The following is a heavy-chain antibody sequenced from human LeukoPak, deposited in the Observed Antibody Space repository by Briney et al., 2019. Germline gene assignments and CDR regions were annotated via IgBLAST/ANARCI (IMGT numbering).Heavy chain of an antibody. CDR3: AKDWGKEVRGVIVRGYFDY. J-gene: IGHJ4*02. CDR1: GFTFSSYA. V-gene: IGHV3-23*01. Sequence: GGSLRLSCAASGFTFSSYAMSWVRQAPGKGLEWVSAISGSGGSAYYADSVKGRFTISRDNSKNTLYLQMNSLRAEDTAVYYCAKDWGKEVRGVIVRGYFDYWGQGTLVTVSS. D-gene: IGHD3-10*01. CDR2: ISGSGGSA.